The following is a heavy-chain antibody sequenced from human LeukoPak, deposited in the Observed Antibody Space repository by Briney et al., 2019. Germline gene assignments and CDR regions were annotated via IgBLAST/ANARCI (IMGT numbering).Heavy chain of an antibody. J-gene: IGHJ4*02. D-gene: IGHD5-24*01. CDR1: GFTVSSNY. CDR3: AREAEMATTPGDY. V-gene: IGHV3-53*01. Sequence: GGSLRLSCAASGFTVSSNYMSWVRQAPGKGLEWVSVIYSGGSTYYADSVKGRFTISRDKSKNTLYLQMNSLRAEDTAVYYCAREAEMATTPGDYWGQGTLVTVST. CDR2: IYSGGST.